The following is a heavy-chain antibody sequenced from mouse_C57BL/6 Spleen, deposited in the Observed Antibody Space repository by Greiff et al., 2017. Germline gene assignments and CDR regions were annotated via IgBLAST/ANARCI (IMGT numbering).Heavy chain of an antibody. J-gene: IGHJ2*01. Sequence: QVQLQQPGAELVKPGASVKLSCKASGYTFTSYCMHWVKQRPGQGLEWIGMIHPNSGSTNYNEKFKSKATLTVDKSSSTAYMQLSSLTSEDDAVYYCARSYYDDPGYWGQGPTLTVSS. CDR2: IHPNSGST. V-gene: IGHV1-64*01. CDR1: GYTFTSYC. D-gene: IGHD2-13*01. CDR3: ARSYYDDPGY.